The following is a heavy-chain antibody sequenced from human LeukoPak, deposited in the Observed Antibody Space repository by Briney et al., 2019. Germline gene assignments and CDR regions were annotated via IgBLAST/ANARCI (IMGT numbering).Heavy chain of an antibody. V-gene: IGHV3-9*01. CDR1: GFTFDDYA. Sequence: SLRLSCAASGFTFDDYAMHWVRQAPGKGLEWVSGISWNSGNLGYADSVKGRFTISRDNAKNFLYLQMNSLRTEDTALYYCAKDTNHGANSGADYWGQGTLVTVSS. D-gene: IGHD4-23*01. CDR2: ISWNSGNL. J-gene: IGHJ4*02. CDR3: AKDTNHGANSGADY.